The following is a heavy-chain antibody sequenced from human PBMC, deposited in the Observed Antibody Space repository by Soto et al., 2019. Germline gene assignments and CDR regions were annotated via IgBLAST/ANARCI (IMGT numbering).Heavy chain of an antibody. V-gene: IGHV1-18*01. CDR2: ISPYHGTA. Sequence: ASVKVSCKASGYTFTSYGISWVRQAPGQGLEWMGRISPYHGTANYAQKLQGRVTITADKSTSTAYMELSSLRSEDTAVYYCARGTNYDILTGPDNWFDPWGQGTLLTVSS. D-gene: IGHD3-9*01. J-gene: IGHJ5*02. CDR3: ARGTNYDILTGPDNWFDP. CDR1: GYTFTSYG.